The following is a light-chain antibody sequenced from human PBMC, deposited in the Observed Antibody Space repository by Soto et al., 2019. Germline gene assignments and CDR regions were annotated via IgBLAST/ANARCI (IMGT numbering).Light chain of an antibody. CDR2: VAS. Sequence: IQMTHSPSSLSGSVGDRFSITCRASQSISSYLNWYQQKPGKAPNLLIYVASSLQSEVPSRFSGSGSGTDFTLTITSLQPEDFATYYCQQSYGTPITFGQGTRLAI. V-gene: IGKV1-39*01. CDR1: QSISSY. CDR3: QQSYGTPIT. J-gene: IGKJ5*01.